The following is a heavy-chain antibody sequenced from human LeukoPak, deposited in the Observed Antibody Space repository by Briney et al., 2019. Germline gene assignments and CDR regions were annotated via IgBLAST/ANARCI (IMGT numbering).Heavy chain of an antibody. CDR1: GFTFSSYS. CDR2: ISSSSSYI. V-gene: IGHV3-21*01. J-gene: IGHJ4*02. D-gene: IGHD5-24*01. CDR3: ASGEMASLDY. Sequence: PGGSLRLSCAASGFTFSSYSMNWVRQAPGKGLEWVSSISSSSSYIYYADSLRGRFTISRDNAKNSLYLQMNSLRDEDTAVYFCASGEMASLDYWGQGTLVTVSS.